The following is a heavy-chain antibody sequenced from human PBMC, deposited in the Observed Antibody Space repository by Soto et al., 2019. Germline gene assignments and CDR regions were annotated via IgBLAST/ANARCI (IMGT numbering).Heavy chain of an antibody. CDR1: GYTFTSYA. Sequence: ASVKVSCKASGYTFTSYAMHWVRQAPGQRLERMGWINAGNGNTKYSQKLQSRVTITRDTSASTAYKKLSSMRSENTAMYYCARDQGDYYYYYMDVWGKGTTVTVSS. CDR2: INAGNGNT. V-gene: IGHV1-3*01. J-gene: IGHJ6*03. CDR3: ARDQGDYYYYYMDV.